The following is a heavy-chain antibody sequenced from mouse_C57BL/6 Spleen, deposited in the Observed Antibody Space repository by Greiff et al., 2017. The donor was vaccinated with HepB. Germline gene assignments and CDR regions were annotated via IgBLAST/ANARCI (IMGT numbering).Heavy chain of an antibody. CDR1: GFTFSDYY. V-gene: IGHV5-16*01. Sequence: EVMLVESEGGLVQPGSSMKLSCTASGFTFSDYYMAWVRQVPEKGLEWVANINYDGSSTYYLDSLKSRFIISRDNAKNILYLQMSSLKSEDTATYYCARDNGPNAMDYWGQGTSVTVSS. D-gene: IGHD1-1*01. CDR2: INYDGSST. CDR3: ARDNGPNAMDY. J-gene: IGHJ4*01.